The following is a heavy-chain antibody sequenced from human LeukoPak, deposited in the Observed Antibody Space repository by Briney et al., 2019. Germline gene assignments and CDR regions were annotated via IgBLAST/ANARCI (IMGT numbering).Heavy chain of an antibody. J-gene: IGHJ2*01. CDR3: ARGRINWYFDL. V-gene: IGHV4-34*01. Sequence: SSETLSLTCTVSGGSISSYYWSWIRQPPGKGLEWIGEINHSGSTNYNPSLKSRVTISVDTSKNQFSLKLSSVTAADTAVYYCARGRINWYFDLWGRGTLVTVSS. CDR1: GGSISSYY. CDR2: INHSGST. D-gene: IGHD5-24*01.